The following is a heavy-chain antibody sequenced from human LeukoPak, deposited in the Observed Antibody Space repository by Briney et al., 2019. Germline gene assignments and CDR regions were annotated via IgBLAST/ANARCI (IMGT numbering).Heavy chain of an antibody. J-gene: IGHJ1*01. D-gene: IGHD2-21*01. V-gene: IGHV4-39*07. CDR1: GGSFNNNSYY. CDR2: VYYNGNT. Sequence: SETLSLTCTVSGGSFNNNSYYWGWLRQPLGKGLEWIGHVYYNGNTYKNPALKSRVTLLADTSKNQFSLKLSSVTAADTAVYYCASLGFLEYFQDWGQGTLVTVSS. CDR3: ASLGFLEYFQD.